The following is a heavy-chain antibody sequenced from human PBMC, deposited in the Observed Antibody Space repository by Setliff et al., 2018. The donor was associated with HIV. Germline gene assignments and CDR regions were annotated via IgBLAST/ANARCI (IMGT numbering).Heavy chain of an antibody. J-gene: IGHJ4*02. CDR2: INVGNGNT. CDR1: GYTFTNNG. D-gene: IGHD4-17*01. Sequence: ASVKVSCKASGYTFTNNGINWVRQAPGQRLEWMGWINVGNGNTKYSEKFQGRVTITRDASASTAYMELSSLRSEDTAVYYCARSPGDYLFDYWGQGTLVTVSS. V-gene: IGHV1-3*01. CDR3: ARSPGDYLFDY.